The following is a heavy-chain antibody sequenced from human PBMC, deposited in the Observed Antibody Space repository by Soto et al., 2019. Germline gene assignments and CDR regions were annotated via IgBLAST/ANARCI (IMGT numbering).Heavy chain of an antibody. CDR1: GGSIGGYT. J-gene: IGHJ3*02. Sequence: SETLSLTCSVYGGSIGGYTWTCIRQAPGKGLEWIGEINRSGGTNYNSSLKSRVIISVDTTKNQFSLIVYSVTTADTAVYYCARGGGGYDAFDIWGQGTMVTVSS. V-gene: IGHV4-34*01. CDR2: INRSGGT. D-gene: IGHD3-22*01. CDR3: ARGGGGYDAFDI.